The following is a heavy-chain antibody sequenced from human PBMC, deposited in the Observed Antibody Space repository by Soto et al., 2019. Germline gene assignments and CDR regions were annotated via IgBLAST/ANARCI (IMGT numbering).Heavy chain of an antibody. Sequence: PSETLSLTCTVSGGSISSSSYYWGWIRQPPGKGLEWIGSIYYNGSTNYNPSLKSRVTISVDTSKNQFSLKLSSVTAADTAVYYCARHTAQKLGYSSGWYYYYGMDVWGQGTTVTVSS. J-gene: IGHJ6*02. CDR2: IYYNGST. V-gene: IGHV4-39*01. D-gene: IGHD6-19*01. CDR3: ARHTAQKLGYSSGWYYYYGMDV. CDR1: GGSISSSSYY.